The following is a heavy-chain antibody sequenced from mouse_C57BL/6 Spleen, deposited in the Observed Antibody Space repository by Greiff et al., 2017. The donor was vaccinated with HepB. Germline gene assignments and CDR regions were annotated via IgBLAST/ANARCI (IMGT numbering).Heavy chain of an antibody. Sequence: QVQLQQPGAELVMPGASVKLSCKASGYTFTSYWMHWVKQRPGQGLEWIGEIDPSDSYTNYNQKFKGKSTLTVDKSSSTAYMQLSSLTSEDSAVYYCVRQLRLPFAYWGQGTLVTVSA. D-gene: IGHD3-2*02. CDR2: IDPSDSYT. CDR3: VRQLRLPFAY. V-gene: IGHV1-69*01. CDR1: GYTFTSYW. J-gene: IGHJ3*01.